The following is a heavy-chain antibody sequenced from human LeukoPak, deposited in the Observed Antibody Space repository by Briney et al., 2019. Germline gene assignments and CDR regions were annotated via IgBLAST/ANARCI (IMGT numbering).Heavy chain of an antibody. CDR1: GFTFSSYS. Sequence: QPGGSLRLSCAASGFTFSSYSINWVRQARGKGLEWGSYISSSSSTIYYADSVKGRFTISRDNVRNSLCLQMNSLRDEDTAVYYCATSGYNSGWYRGAFDIWGQGTMVTVSS. V-gene: IGHV3-48*02. J-gene: IGHJ3*02. CDR2: ISSSSSTI. D-gene: IGHD6-19*01. CDR3: ATSGYNSGWYRGAFDI.